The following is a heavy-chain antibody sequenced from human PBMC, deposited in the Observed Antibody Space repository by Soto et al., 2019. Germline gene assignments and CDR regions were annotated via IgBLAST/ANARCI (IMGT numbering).Heavy chain of an antibody. D-gene: IGHD6-13*01. V-gene: IGHV3-48*02. J-gene: IGHJ6*02. CDR3: ASQLSPRWYSRYYYYGMDV. CDR1: GFTFSSCS. Sequence: EVQLVESGGGLVQPGGSLRLSCASSGFTFSSCSMNWVRQAPGKGLEWVSFISGSGDTKYYADSVKGRFTISRDNAKNSLYLQMSSLRDEDTAVYYCASQLSPRWYSRYYYYGMDVWGQGTTVTVSS. CDR2: ISGSGDTK.